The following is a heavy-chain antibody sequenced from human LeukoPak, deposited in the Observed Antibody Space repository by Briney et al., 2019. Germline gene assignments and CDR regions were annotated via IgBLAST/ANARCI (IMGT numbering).Heavy chain of an antibody. V-gene: IGHV3-7*01. CDR2: IKQDGSEK. CDR1: AFTFSSYW. J-gene: IGHJ2*01. CDR3: ARQYWYFDL. Sequence: PGGSLRLSCAASAFTFSSYWMTWVRQAPGKGLEWVANIKQDGSEKYYVASVKGRFTISRDNAKNSLYLQMNSLRAEDTAVYYCARQYWYFDLWGRGTLVTLSS.